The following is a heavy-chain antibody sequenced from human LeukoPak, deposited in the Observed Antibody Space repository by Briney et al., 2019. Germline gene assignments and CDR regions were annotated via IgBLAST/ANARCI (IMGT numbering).Heavy chain of an antibody. CDR2: IYYSGST. J-gene: IGHJ3*02. CDR1: DYSISSGYY. V-gene: IGHV4-38-2*02. D-gene: IGHD4-23*01. Sequence: SETLSLTCTVSDYSISSGYYWGWIRQPPGKGLEWIGSIYYSGSTYYNPSLKSRVTISVDTSKNQFSLKLSSVTAADTAVYYCARTPMELSLYGDNSDVLDIWGQGTKVTVSS. CDR3: ARTPMELSLYGDNSDVLDI.